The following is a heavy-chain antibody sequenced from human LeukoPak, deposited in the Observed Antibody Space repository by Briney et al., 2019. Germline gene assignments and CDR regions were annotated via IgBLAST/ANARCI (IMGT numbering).Heavy chain of an antibody. V-gene: IGHV4-39*07. Sequence: SETLSLTCTVSGGSISSSSYYWGWIRQPPGKGLEWIGSIYYSGSTYYNPSLKSRVTISVDTSKNQFSLKLSSVTAADTAVYYCARVGVVIDYWGQGTLVTVSS. CDR1: GGSISSSSYY. J-gene: IGHJ4*02. D-gene: IGHD3-3*01. CDR3: ARVGVVIDY. CDR2: IYYSGST.